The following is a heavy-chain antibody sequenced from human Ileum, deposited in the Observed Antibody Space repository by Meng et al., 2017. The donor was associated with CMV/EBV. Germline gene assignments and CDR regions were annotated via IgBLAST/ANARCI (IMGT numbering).Heavy chain of an antibody. J-gene: IGHJ5*02. CDR3: ASRSYYGRRWFEP. D-gene: IGHD3-16*01. Sequence: QVRLQESGPGLVKPSGPLSLTCTVSGDSITSLKWWSWVRQPPGKGLEWIAEIYHSGLTNYNAPFKSRVTVSVDTSKNEFSLSLRSVTAADTAVYYCASRSYYGRRWFEPWGQGTLVTVSS. CDR2: IYHSGLT. V-gene: IGHV4-4*02. CDR1: GDSITSLKW.